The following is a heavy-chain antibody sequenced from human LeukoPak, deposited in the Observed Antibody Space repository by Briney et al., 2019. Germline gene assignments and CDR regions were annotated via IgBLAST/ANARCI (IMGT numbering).Heavy chain of an antibody. Sequence: GGSLRLSCAASGFTFSSYAMSWVRQAPGKGLEWVSAISGSGGSTYNADSVKGRFTISRDNSKNTLYLQMNSLRAEDTAIYYCAKSNLPYSSGWYYFDYWGQGTLVTVSS. CDR1: GFTFSSYA. CDR3: AKSNLPYSSGWYYFDY. CDR2: ISGSGGST. V-gene: IGHV3-23*01. D-gene: IGHD6-19*01. J-gene: IGHJ4*02.